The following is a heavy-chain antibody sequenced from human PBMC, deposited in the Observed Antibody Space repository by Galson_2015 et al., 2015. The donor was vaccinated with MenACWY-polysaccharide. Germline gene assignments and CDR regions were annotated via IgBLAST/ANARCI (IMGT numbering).Heavy chain of an antibody. D-gene: IGHD2-2*01. J-gene: IGHJ4*02. V-gene: IGHV3-23*01. CDR2: ITPSGGST. CDR3: ANGCSISSCSPLDY. Sequence: SLRLACAAAQFTFNNYAMIWVRHRPGKGLERVSTITPSGGSTWYADSVKARSSISRDNSNKRLYLQMNSVRDDDTAVYYCANGCSISSCSPLDYWGQGTLVSVSS. CDR1: QFTFNNYA.